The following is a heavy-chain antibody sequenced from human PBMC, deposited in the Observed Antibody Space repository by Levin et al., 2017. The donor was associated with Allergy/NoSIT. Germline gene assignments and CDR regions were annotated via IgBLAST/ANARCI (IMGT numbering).Heavy chain of an antibody. CDR1: GYNFATFSNYW. V-gene: IGHV5-51*01. J-gene: IGHJ4*02. CDR3: ARVTMVRKGPLWGD. Sequence: GESLKISCQASGYNFATFSNYWIGWVRQMPGKGLEWMGLIYPTNSDPIYSPSFEGQVTLSADRSIRTAYLQWSRLKTSDTGMYYCARVTMVRKGPLWGDWGQGTLVTVSS. D-gene: IGHD3-10*01. CDR2: IYPTNSDP.